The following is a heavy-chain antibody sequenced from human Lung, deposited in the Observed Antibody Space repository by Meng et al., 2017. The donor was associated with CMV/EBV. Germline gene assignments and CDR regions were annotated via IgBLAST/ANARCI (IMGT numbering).Heavy chain of an antibody. CDR1: GFTFSSYA. D-gene: IGHD3-3*01. CDR2: ISYDGSNK. J-gene: IGHJ6*02. CDR3: ARDPLSSRYYDFWSGYGGYYYYGMDV. Sequence: GESLKISCAASGFTFSSYAMHWVRQAPGKGLEWVAVISYDGSNKYYADSVKGRFTISRDNSKNTLYLQMNSLRAEDTAVYYCARDPLSSRYYDFWSGYGGYYYYGMDVWXQGTTVTVSS. V-gene: IGHV3-30-3*01.